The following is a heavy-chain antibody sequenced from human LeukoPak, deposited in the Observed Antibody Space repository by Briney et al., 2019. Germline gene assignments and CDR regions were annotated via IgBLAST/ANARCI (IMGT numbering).Heavy chain of an antibody. D-gene: IGHD6-19*01. Sequence: GGSLRLSCAASGFTFSSYGMHWVRQAPGKGLEWVAVISYDGSNKYYADSVKGRFTISRDNSKNTLYLQMNSLRADDTAGYYCARDGPIAVADYXXXGXLXTVSS. CDR3: ARDGPIAVADY. V-gene: IGHV3-30*03. CDR1: GFTFSSYG. CDR2: ISYDGSNK. J-gene: IGHJ4*02.